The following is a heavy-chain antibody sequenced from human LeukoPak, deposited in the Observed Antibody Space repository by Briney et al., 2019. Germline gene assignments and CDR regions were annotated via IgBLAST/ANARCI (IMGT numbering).Heavy chain of an antibody. CDR3: ARGLIAAAGTIYYFDY. V-gene: IGHV4-4*07. CDR1: GGSISSYY. J-gene: IGHJ4*02. Sequence: SETLSLTCTVSGGSISSYYWSWIRQPAGKGLEWIGRIYTSGSTNYNPSLKSRVTMSVDTSKNQFSLKLSSVTAADTAVYYCARGLIAAAGTIYYFDYWGQGTLVTVSS. D-gene: IGHD6-13*01. CDR2: IYTSGST.